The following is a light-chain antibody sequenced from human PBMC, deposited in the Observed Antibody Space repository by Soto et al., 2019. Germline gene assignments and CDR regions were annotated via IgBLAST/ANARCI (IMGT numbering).Light chain of an antibody. CDR2: EVS. CDR1: SSDVGGYNY. CDR3: SSYTSSSTPVV. Sequence: QSALTQPASVSGSPGQSITISCTGTSSDVGGYNYVSWYQHHPGKAPKLMIYEVSNRPSGVSNRFSGSKSGNTASLTISGLQADDEADYYCSSYTSSSTPVVFGGWTKLTVL. V-gene: IGLV2-14*01. J-gene: IGLJ2*01.